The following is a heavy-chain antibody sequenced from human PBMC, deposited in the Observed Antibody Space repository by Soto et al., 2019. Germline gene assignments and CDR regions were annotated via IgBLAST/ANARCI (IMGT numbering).Heavy chain of an antibody. V-gene: IGHV3-30*18. CDR2: ISYDGSNK. CDR3: AKELLVGAAYYNYGMDV. CDR1: GFTFSIYG. Sequence: QPWGSLQISCAASGFTFSIYGMHLVRQAPGKGQDVVAVISYDGSNKYYADSVNGRFTISIENSKNTLYLQMNSLRAEGTAVYYCAKELLVGAAYYNYGMDVWGQGTTVTASS. D-gene: IGHD1-26*01. J-gene: IGHJ6*02.